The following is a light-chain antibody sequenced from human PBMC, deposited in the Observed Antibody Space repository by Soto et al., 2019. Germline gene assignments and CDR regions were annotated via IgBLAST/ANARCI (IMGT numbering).Light chain of an antibody. Sequence: QSVLTQPASVSGSPGQSITISCTGTSNDVGIYNYVSWYQQHPGKAPKLMIYEVTNRPSGVSDRFSGSKSDNTASLTISGLQAEDEADYYCSSYTISSTWVLGGGTKLTVL. CDR3: SSYTISSTWV. V-gene: IGLV2-14*01. CDR2: EVT. J-gene: IGLJ3*02. CDR1: SNDVGIYNY.